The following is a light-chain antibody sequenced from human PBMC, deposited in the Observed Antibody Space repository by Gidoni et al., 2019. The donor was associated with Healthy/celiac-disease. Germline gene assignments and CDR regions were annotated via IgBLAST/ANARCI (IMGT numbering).Light chain of an antibody. CDR2: GAS. Sequence: DIVMTQSPDSLAVSLGERATINCKSSQSVLYSSKNKNYLAWYQQKPGQPPKLLISGASTRESGVPDRFSGSGSGTDFTLTISSLQAEDVAVYYCQQYYSTPFTFGPGTKVDIK. J-gene: IGKJ3*01. CDR1: QSVLYSSKNKNY. V-gene: IGKV4-1*01. CDR3: QQYYSTPFT.